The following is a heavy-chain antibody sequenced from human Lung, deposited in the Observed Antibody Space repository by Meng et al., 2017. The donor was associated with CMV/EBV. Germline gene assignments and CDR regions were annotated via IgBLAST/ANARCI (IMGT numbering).Heavy chain of an antibody. J-gene: IGHJ4*02. V-gene: IGHV4-4*02. CDR2: IDDSGST. D-gene: IGHD1-26*01. CDR3: ARGKQDAWELLAY. Sequence: QVQPQESGPGLVKPSGTLSLTCGVSGVSISSKIRCTWVRQPPGKGLEWIGDIDDSGSTNYNPSLNSRISISLDKSKNHFSLKVNSVTAADTAVYYCARGKQDAWELLAYWGQGALVTVSS. CDR1: GVSISSKIR.